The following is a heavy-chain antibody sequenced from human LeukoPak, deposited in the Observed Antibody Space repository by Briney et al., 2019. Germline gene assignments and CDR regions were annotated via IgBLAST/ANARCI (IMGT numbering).Heavy chain of an antibody. CDR2: INNFGEGT. V-gene: IGHV3-23*01. CDR1: GFTFSSCA. J-gene: IGHJ4*02. CDR3: AKIHDYFFDY. Sequence: GGSLRLSCAASGFTFSSCAMSWVRQAPGKGLGWVSAINNFGEGTYYPDSVKGRFTIYRDNSKNTLYLQMNSLKDEDTAVYYCAKIHDYFFDYWGQGTLVTVSS. D-gene: IGHD3-3*01.